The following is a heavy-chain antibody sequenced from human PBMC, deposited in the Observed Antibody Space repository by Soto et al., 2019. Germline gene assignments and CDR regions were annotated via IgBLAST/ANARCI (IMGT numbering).Heavy chain of an antibody. CDR3: TRDWYYDFWSGWNWFDP. J-gene: IGHJ5*02. CDR2: IRSKAYGGTT. D-gene: IGHD3-3*01. CDR1: GFTFGDYA. V-gene: IGHV3-49*03. Sequence: PGGSLRLSCTASGFTFGDYAMSWFRQAPGKGLEWVGFIRSKAYGGTTEYAASVKGRFTISRDDSKSIAYLQMNSLKTEDTAVYYCTRDWYYDFWSGWNWFDPWGQGTLVTVSS.